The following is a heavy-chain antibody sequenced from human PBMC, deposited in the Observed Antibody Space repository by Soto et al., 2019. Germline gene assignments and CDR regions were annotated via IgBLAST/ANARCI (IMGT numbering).Heavy chain of an antibody. V-gene: IGHV3-74*01. Sequence: PVGSLRLSCADSGFTFSSYWMHWVRQAPGKGLVWVSRINSDGSSTSYADSVKGRFTISRDNAKNTLYLQMNSLRAEDTAVYYCAGRPGNSSDDYWGQGTLVTVSS. J-gene: IGHJ4*02. CDR2: INSDGSST. D-gene: IGHD5-18*01. CDR3: AGRPGNSSDDY. CDR1: GFTFSSYW.